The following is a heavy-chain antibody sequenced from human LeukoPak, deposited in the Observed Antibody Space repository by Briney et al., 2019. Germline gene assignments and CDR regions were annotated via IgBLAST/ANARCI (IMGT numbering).Heavy chain of an antibody. CDR3: AKDSLLLWFGESPSFDY. D-gene: IGHD3-10*01. J-gene: IGHJ4*02. V-gene: IGHV3-30*04. CDR1: GFTFSSYA. CDR2: ISYDGSNK. Sequence: GGSLRLSCAASGFTFSSYAMHWVRQAPGKGLEWVAVISYDGSNKYYADSVKGRFTISRDNSKNTLYLQMNSLRAEDTAVYYCAKDSLLLWFGESPSFDYWGQGTLVTVSS.